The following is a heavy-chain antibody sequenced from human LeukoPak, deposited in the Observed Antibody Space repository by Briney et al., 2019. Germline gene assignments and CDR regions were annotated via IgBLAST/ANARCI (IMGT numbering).Heavy chain of an antibody. Sequence: PGGSLRLSCAASGFTFGSYSMNWVRQAPGKGLEWVSSISSSSSYIYYADSVKGRFTISRDNAKNSLYLQMNSLRAEDTAVYYCARDYGGGSYYFDYWGQGTLVTVSS. CDR2: ISSSSSYI. D-gene: IGHD1-26*01. V-gene: IGHV3-21*01. CDR3: ARDYGGGSYYFDY. CDR1: GFTFGSYS. J-gene: IGHJ4*02.